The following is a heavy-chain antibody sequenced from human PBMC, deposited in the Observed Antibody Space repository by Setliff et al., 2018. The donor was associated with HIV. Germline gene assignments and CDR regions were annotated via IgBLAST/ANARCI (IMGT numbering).Heavy chain of an antibody. D-gene: IGHD2-15*01. Sequence: GGSLRLSCAASGFTFSTYWMSWGRQAPGKGLEWVANIKHDGVESYYADSVKGRFTISRDNAKNSLYLQMYSLRAEDTAVYYCARDDCSGDFCDRRVYYYYYMDVWGRGTAVTVSS. CDR2: IKHDGVES. V-gene: IGHV3-7*01. J-gene: IGHJ6*03. CDR3: ARDDCSGDFCDRRVYYYYYMDV. CDR1: GFTFSTYW.